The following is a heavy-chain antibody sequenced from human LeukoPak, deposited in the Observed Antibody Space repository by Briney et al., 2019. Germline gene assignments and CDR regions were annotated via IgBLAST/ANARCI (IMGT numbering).Heavy chain of an antibody. CDR2: ISNSGGRT. CDR3: AKEYYGGNSGQIDF. D-gene: IGHD4-23*01. Sequence: PGGSLRLSCAASGFTFSSYAMSWVRQAPGKGLEWVSGISNSGGRTHYADSVRGRFTISRDNSKNTLYLQMNSLRAEDTAVYYCAKEYYGGNSGQIDFWDQGTLVTVSS. CDR1: GFTFSSYA. V-gene: IGHV3-23*01. J-gene: IGHJ4*02.